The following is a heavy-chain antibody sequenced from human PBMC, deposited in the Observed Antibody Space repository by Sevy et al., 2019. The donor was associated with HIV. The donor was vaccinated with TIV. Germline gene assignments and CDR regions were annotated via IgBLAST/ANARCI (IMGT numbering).Heavy chain of an antibody. CDR3: ARVDGAREGYDYVGSSFIEQ. J-gene: IGHJ4*02. D-gene: IGHD3-16*01. V-gene: IGHV1-69*13. Sequence: ASVKVSCKVSGGTFSNSDIIWVRQAPGQGLQWMGRIIPRFGRADYAQKFQGRVTITADESTSTAFIELSRLRSEDTALFYCARVDGAREGYDYVGSSFIEQWGQGTPVTVSS. CDR2: IIPRFGRA. CDR1: GGTFSNSD.